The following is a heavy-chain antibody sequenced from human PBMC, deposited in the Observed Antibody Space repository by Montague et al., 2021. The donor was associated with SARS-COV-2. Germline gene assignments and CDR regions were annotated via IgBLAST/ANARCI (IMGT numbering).Heavy chain of an antibody. Sequence: PALVKPTQTLTLTCTFSGFSLKTSGEGVGWIRQSPGKAPEWLALIYWSDDKNYSPSLKSRLTISKYTSRNQVVLSMTNMGPVDTATYYCAHPRAYCSATTRYRHWNFDLWGRGTLVTVSS. J-gene: IGHJ2*01. V-gene: IGHV2-5*01. CDR2: IYWSDDK. D-gene: IGHD2-2*01. CDR3: AHPRAYCSATTRYRHWNFDL. CDR1: GFSLKTSGEG.